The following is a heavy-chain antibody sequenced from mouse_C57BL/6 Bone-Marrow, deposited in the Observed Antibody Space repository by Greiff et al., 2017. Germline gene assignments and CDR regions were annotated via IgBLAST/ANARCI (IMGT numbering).Heavy chain of an antibody. J-gene: IGHJ3*01. CDR1: GYTFTSYW. Sequence: QVQLQQPGAELVKPGASVKVSCKASGYTFTSYWMHWVKQRPGQGLEWIGRIHPSDSDTNSNQKFKGKATLTVDKSSSTAYLQLSRLTSEDSAVYYCAITLDSWFAYWGEGTLVTVSA. CDR3: AITLDSWFAY. CDR2: IHPSDSDT. V-gene: IGHV1-74*01.